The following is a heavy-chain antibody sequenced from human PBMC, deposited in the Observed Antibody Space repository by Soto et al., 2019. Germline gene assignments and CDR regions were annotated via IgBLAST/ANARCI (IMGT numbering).Heavy chain of an antibody. CDR3: ARLQYTVVTALDI. CDR2: IYHTVNT. Sequence: PSEALSLTCRVSGFSMGSHFWSWIRQAPGKGPELVGYIYHTVNTNYNPALKSRVTISMDTSENQLSLQLSSVTAADTAVYYCARLQYTVVTALDIWGQGTMVTVSS. D-gene: IGHD2-15*01. J-gene: IGHJ3*02. CDR1: GFSMGSHF. V-gene: IGHV4-59*11.